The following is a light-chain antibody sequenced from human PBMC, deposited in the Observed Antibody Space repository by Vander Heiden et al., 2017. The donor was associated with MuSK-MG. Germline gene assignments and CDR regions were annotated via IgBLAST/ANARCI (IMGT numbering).Light chain of an antibody. V-gene: IGLV1-40*01. CDR2: HNT. CDR3: QSYDSNQNGGGG. J-gene: IGLJ3*02. CDR1: TSNIGAGYA. Sequence: QSVLTQPPSVSVAPGQRVTISCSGSTSNIGAGYAVHWYQQFPGTAPKLRSYHNTNRPSGVPDRFSGSKSGTSASLAITGLQAEDEADYYGQSYDSNQNGGGGFGGGTKLTVL.